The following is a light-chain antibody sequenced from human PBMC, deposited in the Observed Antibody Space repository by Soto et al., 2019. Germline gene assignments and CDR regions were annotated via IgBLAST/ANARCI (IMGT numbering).Light chain of an antibody. Sequence: QSSLTHPASVSGSPGQSITISCTGTSSDVGGYNYVSWYQQHPGKAPKLMIYDVSNRPSGVSNRFSGSKSGNTASLTISGLQAEDEADYYCSSYTSNSTLYVFGTGTKLTVL. CDR1: SSDVGGYNY. CDR2: DVS. J-gene: IGLJ1*01. CDR3: SSYTSNSTLYV. V-gene: IGLV2-14*01.